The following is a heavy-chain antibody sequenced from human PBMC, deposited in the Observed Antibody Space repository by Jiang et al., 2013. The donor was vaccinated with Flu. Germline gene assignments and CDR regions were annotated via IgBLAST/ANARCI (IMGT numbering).Heavy chain of an antibody. Sequence: KPTQTLTLTCTFSGFSLSTSGVGVGWIRQPPGKALEWLALIYWDDDKRYSPSLKSRLTITKDTSKNQVVLTMTNMDPVDTATYYCAHRQNLNYYDSSGAFDYWGQGTLVTVSS. D-gene: IGHD3-22*01. J-gene: IGHJ4*02. CDR2: IYWDDDK. V-gene: IGHV2-5*02. CDR3: AHRQNLNYYDSSGAFDY. CDR1: GFSLSTSGVG.